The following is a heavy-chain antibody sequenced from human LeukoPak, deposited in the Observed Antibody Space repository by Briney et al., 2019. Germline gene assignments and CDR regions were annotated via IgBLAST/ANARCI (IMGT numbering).Heavy chain of an antibody. CDR1: GYTFTGYY. Sequence: ASVKVSCKASGYTFTGYYMHWVRQAPGKGLEWVSGISGSGGTTYYADSVKGRFTISRDNPKNTLYLQMNSLRAEDTAVYYCAKDRYSNYGNWFDPWGQGTLVTVFS. CDR2: ISGSGGTT. J-gene: IGHJ5*02. V-gene: IGHV3-23*01. CDR3: AKDRYSNYGNWFDP. D-gene: IGHD4-11*01.